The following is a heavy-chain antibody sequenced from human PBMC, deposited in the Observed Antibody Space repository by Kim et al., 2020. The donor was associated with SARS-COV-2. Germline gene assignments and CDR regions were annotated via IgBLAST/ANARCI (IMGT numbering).Heavy chain of an antibody. J-gene: IGHJ3*02. CDR3: ARGSATRPNNDVFDI. Sequence: ASVKVSCKASGNTFSGYWMHWVRQAPGQGLEWMGIINPNGDITAYAQKFQGRVTMTRDTSTSTVYMEVSSLRSDDTAVYYCARGSATRPNNDVFDIWGQGTMVTVSS. V-gene: IGHV1-46*01. D-gene: IGHD6-6*01. CDR2: INPNGDIT. CDR1: GNTFSGYW.